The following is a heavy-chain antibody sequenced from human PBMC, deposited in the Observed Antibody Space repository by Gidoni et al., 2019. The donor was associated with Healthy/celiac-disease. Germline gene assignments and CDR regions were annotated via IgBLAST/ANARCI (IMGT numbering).Heavy chain of an antibody. CDR1: GYTFTSYY. J-gene: IGHJ4*02. CDR3: VLRLGELSFIFDY. V-gene: IGHV1-46*01. D-gene: IGHD3-16*02. Sequence: QVQLVQSGAEVKKPGASVTVSCKAPGYTFTSYYMHWGRQAPGQGLERMGISNPSGGSKSYAKKFQGRVTMTRDTSTSTVYMVLRSLRSEDTAVYYCVLRLGELSFIFDYWGQGTLVTVSS. CDR2: SNPSGGSK.